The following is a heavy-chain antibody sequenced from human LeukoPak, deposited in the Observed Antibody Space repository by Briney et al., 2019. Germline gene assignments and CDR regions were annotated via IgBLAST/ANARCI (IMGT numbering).Heavy chain of an antibody. CDR1: GYTFTNYA. CDR3: ARDRYGDGFAHFDY. Sequence: ASVTVSFKASGYTFTNYAMHWVRQAPGQGLEWMGWITPSGGTNYPQKVQGRVAITRDTSITTAYMDLSRLTSDDTAVYYCARDRYGDGFAHFDYWGQGALVTVSS. CDR2: ITPSGGT. V-gene: IGHV1-2*02. J-gene: IGHJ4*02. D-gene: IGHD5-24*01.